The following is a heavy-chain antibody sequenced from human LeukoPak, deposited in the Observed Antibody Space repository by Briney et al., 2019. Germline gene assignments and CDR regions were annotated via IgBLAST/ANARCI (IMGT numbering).Heavy chain of an antibody. CDR3: ARVPLLGYDTNDAGFDI. J-gene: IGHJ3*02. V-gene: IGHV1-46*04. D-gene: IGHD3-22*01. CDR2: INPNDGGT. CDR1: GYSFTIYY. Sequence: ASVKVSCTASGYSFTIYYVHCVRQAPGQGLEWVGVINPNDGGTISAQKLQDRVALTRDTSTSTVYMEMSSLKSDDTAVYYCARVPLLGYDTNDAGFDIWSQGTLVTVSS.